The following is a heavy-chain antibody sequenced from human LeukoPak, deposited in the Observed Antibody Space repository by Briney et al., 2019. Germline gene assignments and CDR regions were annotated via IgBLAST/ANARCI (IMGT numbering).Heavy chain of an antibody. Sequence: GGSLRLSCAASGFTFSSYWMSWVRQAPGKGLEWVANIKQDGSEKYYVDSVKGRFTISRDNAKNSLYLQMNSLRAEDTAVYYCARIRSGWYVGTFDYRGQGTLVTVSS. CDR2: IKQDGSEK. CDR1: GFTFSSYW. V-gene: IGHV3-7*01. D-gene: IGHD6-19*01. CDR3: ARIRSGWYVGTFDY. J-gene: IGHJ4*02.